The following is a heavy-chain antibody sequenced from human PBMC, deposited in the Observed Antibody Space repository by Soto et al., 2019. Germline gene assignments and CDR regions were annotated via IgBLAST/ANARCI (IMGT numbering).Heavy chain of an antibody. CDR2: IYWDDDK. CDR3: XXXXXXXXTXYFDS. J-gene: IGHJ4*02. V-gene: IGHV2-5*02. Sequence: QITLKESGPSLLRPTQTLTLTCTYSGFSLSSSGVGVGWVRQPPGKALEWLTFIYWDDDKRNNLSLKTRLTXXXXXXXXXXXXXXXXXXXXXXXXXXXXXXXXXXXTXYFDSWGQGTLVIVSS. CDR1: GFSLSSSGVG.